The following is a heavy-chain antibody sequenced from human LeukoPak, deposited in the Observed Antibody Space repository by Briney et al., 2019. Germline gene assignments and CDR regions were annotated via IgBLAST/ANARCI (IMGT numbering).Heavy chain of an antibody. Sequence: GGSLRLSCVASGFTFSNYDMHWVRQAAGKGLEWVSAIGTAGDTYYPGSVKGRFTISRENAKNSLYLQMNSLSAGDTAVYYCASSPAYSSSWYAIDNWGQGTLVTVSS. D-gene: IGHD6-13*01. CDR2: IGTAGDT. CDR3: ASSPAYSSSWYAIDN. CDR1: GFTFSNYD. J-gene: IGHJ4*02. V-gene: IGHV3-13*01.